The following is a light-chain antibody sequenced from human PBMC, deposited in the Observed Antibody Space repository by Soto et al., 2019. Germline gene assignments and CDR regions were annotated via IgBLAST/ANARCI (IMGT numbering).Light chain of an antibody. CDR3: QQFNDFPLT. CDR1: QDISSA. V-gene: IGKV1D-13*01. Sequence: IQLTQSPSSLSASVGDRVTITCRAGQDISSALAWYQQKPGKAPKLLLYDASSLDAGVPSRFSGSGSGTDFTLSITSLRPEDFATYFCQQFNDFPLTFGGGTKVQIK. CDR2: DAS. J-gene: IGKJ4*01.